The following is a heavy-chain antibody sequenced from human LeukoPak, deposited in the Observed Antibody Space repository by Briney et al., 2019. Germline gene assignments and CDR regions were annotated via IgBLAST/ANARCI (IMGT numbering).Heavy chain of an antibody. V-gene: IGHV3-9*03. CDR2: ISWNSGSI. CDR1: GFTFDDYA. D-gene: IGHD2-2*02. Sequence: GGSLRLSCAASGFTFDDYAMHWVRQASGKGLEWVSGISWNSGSIVYADSVKGRFTISRDNAKNSLYLQMNSLRAEDMALYYCAKDTCSSTSCYTTAFDIWGQGTMVTVSS. J-gene: IGHJ3*02. CDR3: AKDTCSSTSCYTTAFDI.